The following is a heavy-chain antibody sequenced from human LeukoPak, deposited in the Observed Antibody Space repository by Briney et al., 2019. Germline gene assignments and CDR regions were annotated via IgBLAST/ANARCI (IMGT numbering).Heavy chain of an antibody. CDR1: GFTFSSYG. V-gene: IGHV3-30*18. CDR3: AKGSLPPYWYFDL. Sequence: GRSLRLSCAASGFTFSSYGMHWVRHAPGKGLEWVAVISYDGSNKYYADSVKGRFTISRDNSKNTLYLQMNSLRAEDTAVYYCAKGSLPPYWYFDLWGRGTLVTVSS. J-gene: IGHJ2*01. CDR2: ISYDGSNK.